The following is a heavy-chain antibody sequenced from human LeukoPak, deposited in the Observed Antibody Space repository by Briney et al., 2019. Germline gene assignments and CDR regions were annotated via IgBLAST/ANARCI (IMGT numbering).Heavy chain of an antibody. CDR3: AKAMRGVYYRLEY. CDR1: GFTFSTYA. J-gene: IGHJ4*02. D-gene: IGHD3-3*01. CDR2: ISDSGDNT. V-gene: IGHV3-23*01. Sequence: GGSLRLSCAASGFTFSTYAMSWVRQAPGKGLEWVSSISDSGDNTYYADSVKGRFTISRDNFKNTLYLQMNSLIAGDTAIYYCAKAMRGVYYRLEYWGQGTLVSVSS.